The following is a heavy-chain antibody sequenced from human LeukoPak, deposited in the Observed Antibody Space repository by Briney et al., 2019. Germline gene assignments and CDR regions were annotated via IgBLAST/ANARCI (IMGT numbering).Heavy chain of an antibody. CDR2: ISGSGGST. CDR1: GFTFSSYA. J-gene: IGHJ4*02. Sequence: GGSLRLSCAASGFTFSSYAMSWVRQAPGRGLEWVSAISGSGGSTYYADSVKGRFTISRDNSKNALYLQMNSLRAEDTAVYYCAKSGDSSGWYRYYFDYWGQGTLVTVSS. CDR3: AKSGDSSGWYRYYFDY. V-gene: IGHV3-23*01. D-gene: IGHD6-19*01.